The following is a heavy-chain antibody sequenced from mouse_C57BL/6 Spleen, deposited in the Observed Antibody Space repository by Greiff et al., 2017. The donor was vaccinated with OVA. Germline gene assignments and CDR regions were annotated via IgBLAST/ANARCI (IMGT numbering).Heavy chain of an antibody. J-gene: IGHJ2*01. CDR1: GFTFSNYW. CDR3: TGDSTTSFDD. D-gene: IGHD1-1*01. Sequence: EVKLMESGGGLVQPGGSMKLSCVASGFTFSNYWMNWVRQSPEKGLEWVAQIRLKSDNYATHYAESVKGRFTISRDDSKSSVYLQMNNLRAEDTGIYYCTGDSTTSFDDWGQGTTLTVSS. V-gene: IGHV6-3*01. CDR2: IRLKSDNYAT.